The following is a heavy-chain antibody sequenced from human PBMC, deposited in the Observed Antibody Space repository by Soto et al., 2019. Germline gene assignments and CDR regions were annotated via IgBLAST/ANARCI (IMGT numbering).Heavy chain of an antibody. CDR1: GGSISSSNW. J-gene: IGHJ5*02. Sequence: TSETLSLTCAVSGGSISSSNWWSWVRQPPGKGLEWIGEIYHSGSTNYNPSLKSRVTISVDKSKNQFSLKLSSVTAADTAVHYCARGLSSSGWYGRNWFDPWGQGTLVTVSS. CDR2: IYHSGST. D-gene: IGHD6-19*01. V-gene: IGHV4-4*02. CDR3: ARGLSSSGWYGRNWFDP.